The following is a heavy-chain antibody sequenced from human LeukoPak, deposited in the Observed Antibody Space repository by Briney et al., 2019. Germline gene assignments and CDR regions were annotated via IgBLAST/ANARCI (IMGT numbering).Heavy chain of an antibody. CDR1: GFTFSSYW. J-gene: IGHJ4*02. CDR2: IKQDGSEK. V-gene: IGHV3-7*01. Sequence: GGSLRLSCAASGFTFSSYWMSWVRQAPGKGLEWVANIKQDGSEKYYVDSVKGRFTISRDNSKNTLYLQMNSLRAEDTAVYYCAKDHGYSYGYLSYWGQGTLVTVSS. CDR3: AKDHGYSYGYLSY. D-gene: IGHD5-18*01.